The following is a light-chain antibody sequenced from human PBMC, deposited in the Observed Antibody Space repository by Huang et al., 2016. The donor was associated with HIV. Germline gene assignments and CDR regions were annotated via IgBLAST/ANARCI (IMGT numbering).Light chain of an antibody. V-gene: IGKV1-39*01. Sequence: DIQLTQSPTSLSASVGDRVAIACRASQAIGTYLNWFQQKPGRAPKLLISGVSSLHTGVPSRFIGSGSGTEFTLTIRGLQFDDFATYFCQQSYSALITFGQGTRLEIK. CDR2: GVS. CDR3: QQSYSALIT. CDR1: QAIGTY. J-gene: IGKJ5*01.